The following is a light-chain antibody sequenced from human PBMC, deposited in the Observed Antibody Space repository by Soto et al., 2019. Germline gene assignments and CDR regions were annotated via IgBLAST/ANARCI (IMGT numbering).Light chain of an antibody. J-gene: IGKJ1*01. CDR2: GAS. V-gene: IGKV3-20*01. CDR3: QQYGSSPWT. CDR1: QSVSSSY. Sequence: EIVLTQSPGTLSLSPGERATLSCRASQSVSSSYLAWYQQKPGQAPRPLIYGASSRAIGIPDRFSGSGSGTDFTLTISRLEPEDSAVYYCQQYGSSPWTFGQGTKVEIQ.